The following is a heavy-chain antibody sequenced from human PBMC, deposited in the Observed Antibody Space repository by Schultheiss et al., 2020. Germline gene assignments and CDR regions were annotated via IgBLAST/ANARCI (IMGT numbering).Heavy chain of an antibody. CDR2: IYSGGST. D-gene: IGHD6-13*01. J-gene: IGHJ3*02. CDR3: AREIAGDAFDI. V-gene: IGHV3-69-1*01. Sequence: GGSLRLSCAASGFTFDDYAMHWVRQAPGKGLEWVSVIYSGGSTYYADSVKGRFTISRDNAKNSLYLQMNSLRAEDTAVYYCAREIAGDAFDIWGQGTMVTVSS. CDR1: GFTFDDYA.